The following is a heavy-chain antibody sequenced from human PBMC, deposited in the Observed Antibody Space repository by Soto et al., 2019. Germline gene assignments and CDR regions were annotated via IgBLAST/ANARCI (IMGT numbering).Heavy chain of an antibody. CDR1: GFTFSSYA. D-gene: IGHD3-16*01. CDR3: GREVGGAEGGLDAFDI. Sequence: QVQLVESGGGVVQPGRSLRLSCAASGFTFSSYAMHWVRQAPGKGLEWVAVISYDGSNKYYADSVKGRFTISRDNSKNAMHLQMNSRRAEDTAVYYWGREVGGAEGGLDAFDIWGQGTMVTVSS. J-gene: IGHJ3*02. V-gene: IGHV3-30-3*01. CDR2: ISYDGSNK.